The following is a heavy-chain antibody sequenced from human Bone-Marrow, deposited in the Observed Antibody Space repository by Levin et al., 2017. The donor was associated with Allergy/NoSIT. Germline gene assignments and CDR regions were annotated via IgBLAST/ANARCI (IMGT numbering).Heavy chain of an antibody. CDR3: ARDNPQLGFDY. J-gene: IGHJ4*02. V-gene: IGHV3-53*01. CDR2: IYTDGTT. Sequence: QPGGSLRLSCAASGITISTNYMSWVRQAPGKGLEWVSVIYTDGTTYYADSVRGRFTISRDNSKNTLYLQMNSLRGEDTAVYYCARDNPQLGFDYWGQGTLVTVSS. CDR1: GITISTNY. D-gene: IGHD6-13*01.